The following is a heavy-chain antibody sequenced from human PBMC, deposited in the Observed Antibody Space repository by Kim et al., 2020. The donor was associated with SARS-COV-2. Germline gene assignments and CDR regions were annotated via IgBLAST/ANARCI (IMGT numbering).Heavy chain of an antibody. CDR1: GYTFTSYD. CDR3: ARGYRFWSGPLTDY. D-gene: IGHD3-3*01. V-gene: IGHV1-8*01. Sequence: ASVKVSCKASGYTFTSYDINWVRQATGQGLEWMGWMNPNSGNTGYAQKFQGRVTMTRNTSISTAYMELSSLRSEDTAVYYCARGYRFWSGPLTDYWGQGTLVTVSS. J-gene: IGHJ4*02. CDR2: MNPNSGNT.